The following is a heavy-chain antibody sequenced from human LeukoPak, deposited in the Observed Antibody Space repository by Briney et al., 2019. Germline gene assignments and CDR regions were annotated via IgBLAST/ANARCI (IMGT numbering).Heavy chain of an antibody. V-gene: IGHV4-59*08. CDR3: ARSYGRGAFDI. CDR2: IYYSGST. D-gene: IGHD5-18*01. J-gene: IGHJ3*02. Sequence: PSETLSLTCTVSGGSISSYYWSWIRQPPGKGLEWIGCIYYSGSTNYNPSLKSRVTISVDTSKNQFSLKLSSVTAADTAVYYCARSYGRGAFDIWGQGTMVTVSS. CDR1: GGSISSYY.